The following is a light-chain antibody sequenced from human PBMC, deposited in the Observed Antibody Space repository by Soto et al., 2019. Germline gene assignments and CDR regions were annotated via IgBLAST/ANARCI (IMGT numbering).Light chain of an antibody. V-gene: IGLV1-44*01. Sequence: QPVLTQPPSASGTPGQRVTISCSGSSSNIGRNTVIWYQQVPRTAPKLLIYSNNQRPSGVPDRFSGSKSGTSVSLAISGLQSEDEADYYCAAWDDSLNGVVLGGGTKLTVL. CDR1: SSNIGRNT. CDR3: AAWDDSLNGVV. CDR2: SNN. J-gene: IGLJ2*01.